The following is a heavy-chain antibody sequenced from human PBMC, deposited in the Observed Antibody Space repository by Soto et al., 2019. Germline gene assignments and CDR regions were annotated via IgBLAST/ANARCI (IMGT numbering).Heavy chain of an antibody. CDR1: GFTFSSFA. D-gene: IGHD2-8*01. CDR2: ISGSADST. V-gene: IGHV3-23*01. CDR3: AKTRGAMIYAISVYGMDV. J-gene: IGHJ6*02. Sequence: EVQLLESGGGLVQPGGSLRLSCAASGFTFSSFALNWVRQAPGKGLEWVSIISGSADSTFYADSVKGRFTISRDNSKNMLYLQINSLRPEDTAVYYCAKTRGAMIYAISVYGMDVWGQGTTVTVSS.